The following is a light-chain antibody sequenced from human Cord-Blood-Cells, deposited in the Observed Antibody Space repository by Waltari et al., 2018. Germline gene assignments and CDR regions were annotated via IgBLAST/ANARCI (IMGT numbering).Light chain of an antibody. V-gene: IGKV4-1*01. J-gene: IGKJ2*03. CDR1: QSVLYSSNNKNY. CDR2: WAP. CDR3: QQYYSTPPS. Sequence: DIVMTQSPDSLAVSLGERATINCKSSQSVLYSSNNKNYLAWYQQKPGQPPKLLIYWAPPRESGVPDRFSGSGSGTDFTLTISSLQAEDVAVYYCQQYYSTPPSFGQGTKLEIK.